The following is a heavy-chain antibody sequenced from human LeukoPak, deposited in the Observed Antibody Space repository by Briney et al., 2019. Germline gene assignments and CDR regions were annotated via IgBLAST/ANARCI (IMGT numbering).Heavy chain of an antibody. V-gene: IGHV3-23*01. Sequence: PGGSLRLSCAASGFAFGTYAMSWVRQAPGKGLEWVSSINSGCGNTYYADSVKGRFRISRDNSKNTLYLQMNRLRAEDTALYYCAKDRVPTSGWESDFWGQGTLVTVSS. D-gene: IGHD3-22*01. CDR1: GFAFGTYA. CDR3: AKDRVPTSGWESDF. CDR2: INSGCGNT. J-gene: IGHJ4*02.